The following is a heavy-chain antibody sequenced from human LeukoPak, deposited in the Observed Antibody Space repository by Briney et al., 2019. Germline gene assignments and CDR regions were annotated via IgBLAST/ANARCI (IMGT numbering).Heavy chain of an antibody. V-gene: IGHV4-39*01. CDR1: GGSISSSSYY. Sequence: PSETLSLTCTVSGGSISSSSYYWGWIRQPPGKGLEWIGSIYYSGSTYYNPSLKSRVTISVDTSKNQFSLKLSSVTAADTAVYYCARPGTSGSYYSFDYWGQGTLVAVSS. J-gene: IGHJ4*02. CDR3: ARPGTSGSYYSFDY. D-gene: IGHD1-26*01. CDR2: IYYSGST.